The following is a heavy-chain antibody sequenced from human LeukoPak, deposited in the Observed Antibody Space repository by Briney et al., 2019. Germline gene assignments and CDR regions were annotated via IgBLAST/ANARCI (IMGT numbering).Heavy chain of an antibody. V-gene: IGHV3-23*01. Sequence: GGSLRLSCAASGFTFSSYAMSWVRQAPGKGLEWVSAISGSASSTYHADSVKGRFTISRDNSKNTLYLQMNSLRADDTAVYYCAGRGSGSYFDYWGQGTLVTVSS. CDR2: ISGSASST. CDR1: GFTFSSYA. D-gene: IGHD3-10*01. CDR3: AGRGSGSYFDY. J-gene: IGHJ4*02.